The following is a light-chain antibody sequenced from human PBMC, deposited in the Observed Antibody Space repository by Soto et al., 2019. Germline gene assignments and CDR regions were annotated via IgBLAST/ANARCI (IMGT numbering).Light chain of an antibody. CDR1: QSPSTNS. CDR3: QQYGSSVLT. CDR2: GAS. J-gene: IGKJ4*01. V-gene: IGKV3-20*01. Sequence: EIVLTQSPDTLSLSPGERSTLSCRASQSPSTNSLAWYQQRPGQAPRPLIYGASSRATGTPDRFSGSGSGTDFTLIISRLEPEDFAVYYCQQYGSSVLTFGGGTKVEIK.